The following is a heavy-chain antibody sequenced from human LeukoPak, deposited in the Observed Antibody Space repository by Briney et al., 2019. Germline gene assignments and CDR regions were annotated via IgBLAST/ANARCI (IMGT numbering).Heavy chain of an antibody. Sequence: PGGSLRLSCTASGYTFSSYGIHWVRQAPGKGPEWMALIHYDGSNQFYADSVTGRFTISRDNSKNTLYLQMNSLRDEDTAVYHCAKDKRAAAYGGLGYLDYWGQGTLVTVSS. D-gene: IGHD2-2*01. CDR1: GYTFSSYG. V-gene: IGHV3-30*02. CDR3: AKDKRAAAYGGLGYLDY. J-gene: IGHJ4*02. CDR2: IHYDGSNQ.